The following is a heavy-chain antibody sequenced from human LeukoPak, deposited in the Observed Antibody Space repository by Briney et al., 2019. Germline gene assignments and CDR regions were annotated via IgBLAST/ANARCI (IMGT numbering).Heavy chain of an antibody. V-gene: IGHV4-59*08. CDR2: IYYSGST. Sequence: TSETLSLTCTASGGSISYYYWSWIRQPPGKGLEWIGYIYYSGSTNYNPSLKSRVTISVDTSKNQFSLKLSSVTAADTAVYYCARRGYSSTWGLDYWGQGTLVTVSS. CDR1: GGSISYYY. CDR3: ARRGYSSTWGLDY. J-gene: IGHJ4*02. D-gene: IGHD6-13*01.